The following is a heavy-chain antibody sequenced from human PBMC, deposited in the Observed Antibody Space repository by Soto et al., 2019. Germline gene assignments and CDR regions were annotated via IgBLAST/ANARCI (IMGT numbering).Heavy chain of an antibody. CDR2: ISSDGGRE. J-gene: IGHJ4*02. Sequence: PGGSLRLSCAASGFTFSTYAIHWVRQAPGKGLEWVAVISSDGGREYYVDSVKGRFTISRDNSKNTLFLQMNSLRVEDTAVYYCAKDPSNRGYGFGSPFDNWGQGTLVTVSS. V-gene: IGHV3-30*18. CDR3: AKDPSNRGYGFGSPFDN. D-gene: IGHD1-26*01. CDR1: GFTFSTYA.